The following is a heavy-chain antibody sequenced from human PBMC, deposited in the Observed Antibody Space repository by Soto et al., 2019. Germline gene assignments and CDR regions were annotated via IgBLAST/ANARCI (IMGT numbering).Heavy chain of an antibody. CDR1: GFTFSSYW. V-gene: IGHV3-74*01. CDR2: INSDGSST. CDR3: ARSIAAAGIRYYYYGMDV. J-gene: IGHJ6*02. D-gene: IGHD6-13*01. Sequence: PGGSLRLSCAASGFTFSSYWMHWVRQAPGKGLVWVSRINSDGSSTSYADSVKGRFTISRDNAKNTLYLQMNSLRAEDTAVYYCARSIAAAGIRYYYYGMDVWGQGTTVTVS.